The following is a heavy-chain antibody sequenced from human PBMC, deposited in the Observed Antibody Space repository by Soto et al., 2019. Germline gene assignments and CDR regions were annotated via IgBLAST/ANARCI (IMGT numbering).Heavy chain of an antibody. V-gene: IGHV4-31*03. CDR1: GGSISSGGYY. D-gene: IGHD2-2*01. CDR3: PRTPSVVVPAATGYYFDY. Sequence: SETLSLTCTVSGGSISSGGYYWSWIRQHPGKGLEWIGYIYYSGSTYYNPSLKSRVTISVDTSKNQFSLKLSSVTAADTAVYYCPRTPSVVVPAATGYYFDYCGQGTLVTVSS. J-gene: IGHJ4*02. CDR2: IYYSGST.